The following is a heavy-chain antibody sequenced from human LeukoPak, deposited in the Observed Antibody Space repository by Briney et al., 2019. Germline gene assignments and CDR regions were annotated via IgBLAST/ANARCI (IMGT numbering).Heavy chain of an antibody. J-gene: IGHJ4*02. V-gene: IGHV4-4*02. CDR3: ARQMATIYYFDS. CDR1: GGSISSSNW. Sequence: SETLSLTCAVSGGSISSSNWWTWVRQPPGKGLEWIGDIYHSGSTSYNPSLESRVTISLDKSKNHFSLRLTSVTAADTAVYYCARQMATIYYFDSWGQGTLVTVSS. D-gene: IGHD5-24*01. CDR2: IYHSGST.